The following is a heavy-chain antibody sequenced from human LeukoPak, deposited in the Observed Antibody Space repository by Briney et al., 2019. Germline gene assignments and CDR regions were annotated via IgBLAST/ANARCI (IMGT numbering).Heavy chain of an antibody. CDR1: GFTFSGSA. D-gene: IGHD1-1*01. CDR2: IRSKANSYAT. Sequence: GGSLRLSCAASGFTFSGSAMHWVRQASGKGLEWVGRIRSKANSYATAYAASVKGRFTISRDDSKNTAYLQMNSLKTEDTAVYYCTRHWILEIGENIEDNWFDPWGQGTLVTVSS. V-gene: IGHV3-73*01. J-gene: IGHJ5*02. CDR3: TRHWILEIGENIEDNWFDP.